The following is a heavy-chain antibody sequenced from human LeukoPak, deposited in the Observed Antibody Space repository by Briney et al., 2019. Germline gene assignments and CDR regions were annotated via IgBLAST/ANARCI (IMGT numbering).Heavy chain of an antibody. J-gene: IGHJ4*02. Sequence: KPSETLSLTCTVYGGSISSHHWSWIRQPAGKGLEWIGRIYTSGSTNYNPSLKSRVTMSVGTSKNQFSLKQSSVTAADMAVYYCARDLDSYSSTWYRHSSGWYLDYWGQGTLVTVSS. CDR2: IYTSGST. CDR1: GGSISSHH. V-gene: IGHV4-4*07. CDR3: ARDLDSYSSTWYRHSSGWYLDY. D-gene: IGHD6-13*01.